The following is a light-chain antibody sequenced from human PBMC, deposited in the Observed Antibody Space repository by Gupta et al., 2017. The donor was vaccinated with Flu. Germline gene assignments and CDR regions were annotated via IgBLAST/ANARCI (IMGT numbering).Light chain of an antibody. CDR2: GAS. J-gene: IGKJ1*01. CDR1: QSVSSSY. V-gene: IGKV3-20*01. CDR3: QQYGSSPWT. Sequence: EIVLTQSPRTLSSSPGERATLSCRASQSVSSSYLAWYQQKPGQAPRLLIYGASSRATGIPDRFSGSGSGTDFTLTISRLEPEDFAVYYCQQYGSSPWTFGQGTKVEIK.